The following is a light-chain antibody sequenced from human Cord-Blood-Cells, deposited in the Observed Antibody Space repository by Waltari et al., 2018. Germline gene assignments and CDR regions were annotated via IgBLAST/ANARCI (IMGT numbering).Light chain of an antibody. J-gene: IGKJ2*01. Sequence: EIQMTQSPSSLSASVGDRVTITCRASQSISSYLNWYQQKPGKALKLLIYAASSLQSGVPSRFSGSGSGTDFTLTISSLQPEDFATYYCQQSYSTPRTFGQGTKLEIK. CDR1: QSISSY. V-gene: IGKV1-39*01. CDR2: AAS. CDR3: QQSYSTPRT.